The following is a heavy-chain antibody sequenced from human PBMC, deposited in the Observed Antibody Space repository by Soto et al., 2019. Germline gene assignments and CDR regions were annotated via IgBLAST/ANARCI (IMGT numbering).Heavy chain of an antibody. CDR1: GFTFSSYA. Sequence: GGSLRLSCAASGFTFSSYAMSWVRQAPGKGLEWVSAISGSGGSTYYADSVKGRFTISRDNSKNTLYLQMNSLRAEDTAVYYCAKDLRGQLAVAGTPADDAFDIWGQGTMVTVSS. D-gene: IGHD6-19*01. J-gene: IGHJ3*02. V-gene: IGHV3-23*01. CDR2: ISGSGGST. CDR3: AKDLRGQLAVAGTPADDAFDI.